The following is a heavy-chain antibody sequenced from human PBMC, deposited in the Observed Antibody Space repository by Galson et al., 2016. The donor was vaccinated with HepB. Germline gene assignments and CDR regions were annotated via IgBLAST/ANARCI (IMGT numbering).Heavy chain of an antibody. J-gene: IGHJ4*02. D-gene: IGHD5-18*01. V-gene: IGHV3-7*04. CDR2: IKQDGSEK. Sequence: SLRLSCAASGLPFSNYWMNWVRQAPGKGLEWVANIKQDGSEKYYVDSVKGRFTISRDNARNSMYLQMNSLRADDTAVYYCARAQWILARRAAYFDYWGQGTLVTVSS. CDR3: ARAQWILARRAAYFDY. CDR1: GLPFSNYW.